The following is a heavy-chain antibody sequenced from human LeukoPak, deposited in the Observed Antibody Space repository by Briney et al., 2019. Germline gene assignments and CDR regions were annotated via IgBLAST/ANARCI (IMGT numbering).Heavy chain of an antibody. V-gene: IGHV3-21*01. Sequence: GGSLRLSCAASGFTFSSYSMNWVRQAPGKGLEWVSSISSSSSYIYYADSVKGRFTISRDNAKNSLYLQMNSLRAEDTAVYYCARGSFLNWFDPWGQGTLVTVSS. CDR2: ISSSSSYI. CDR3: ARGSFLNWFDP. D-gene: IGHD3-3*01. J-gene: IGHJ5*02. CDR1: GFTFSSYS.